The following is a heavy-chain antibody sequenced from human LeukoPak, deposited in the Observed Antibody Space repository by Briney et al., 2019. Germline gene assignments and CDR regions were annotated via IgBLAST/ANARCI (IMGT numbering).Heavy chain of an antibody. Sequence: QAGGSLRLSCADSGFTFSSYWMHWVRQAPGKGLVWVSRINSDGNNTTYADSVKGRFTISRDNAKNMLYLQMNSLTAEDTAVYYCARDRWGNYGDYAAFDLWGQGTMVTVSS. CDR2: INSDGNNT. D-gene: IGHD4-17*01. V-gene: IGHV3-74*01. CDR1: GFTFSSYW. J-gene: IGHJ3*01. CDR3: ARDRWGNYGDYAAFDL.